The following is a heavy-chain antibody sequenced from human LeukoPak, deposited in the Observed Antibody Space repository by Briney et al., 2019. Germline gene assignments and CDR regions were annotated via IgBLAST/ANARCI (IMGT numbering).Heavy chain of an antibody. CDR2: IIPILGIA. D-gene: IGHD5-24*01. Sequence: ASVKVSCKASGCTFSRYAISWVRQAPGQGLAWMGRIIPILGIANYAQKFQGRVTIIADKSTSTAYMELNSLRSEDTVVYNCAREGGGDGYNYWFDYWGQGTLVTVSS. CDR3: AREGGGDGYNYWFDY. J-gene: IGHJ4*02. V-gene: IGHV1-69*04. CDR1: GCTFSRYA.